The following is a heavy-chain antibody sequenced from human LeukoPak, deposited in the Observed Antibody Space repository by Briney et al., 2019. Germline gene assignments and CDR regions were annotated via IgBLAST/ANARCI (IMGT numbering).Heavy chain of an antibody. D-gene: IGHD3-10*01. Sequence: ASLKVSCKASGYTFTSYGISWVRQAPGQGLEWMGWISAYNGNTNYAQKLQGRVTMTRDTSTSTAYMELRRLRSDDTAVYYCARDKAVDGSGSYYTYWGQGTLVTVSS. CDR2: ISAYNGNT. CDR3: ARDKAVDGSGSYYTY. CDR1: GYTFTSYG. J-gene: IGHJ4*02. V-gene: IGHV1-18*01.